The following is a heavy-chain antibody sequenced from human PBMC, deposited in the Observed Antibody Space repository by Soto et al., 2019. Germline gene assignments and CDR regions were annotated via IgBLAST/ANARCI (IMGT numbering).Heavy chain of an antibody. CDR3: AREARWNYGSTILGNRFDP. D-gene: IGHD1-7*01. Sequence: QVQLEQSGAEVKKPGASVQVSCKASGYTFTSYGISWVRQAPGQGLEWMGWISAYNGNTNYAQKLQGRVTMTTGTSTSTAYMELRSLRSDDTVVYYCAREARWNYGSTILGNRFDPWGQGTLVTVFS. CDR2: ISAYNGNT. J-gene: IGHJ5*02. CDR1: GYTFTSYG. V-gene: IGHV1-18*01.